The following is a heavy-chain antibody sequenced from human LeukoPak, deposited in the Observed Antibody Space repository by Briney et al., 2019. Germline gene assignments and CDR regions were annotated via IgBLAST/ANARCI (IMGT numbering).Heavy chain of an antibody. J-gene: IGHJ6*02. D-gene: IGHD5-18*01. CDR1: GFSLSNYW. CDR3: ARVRFNYGWGMDG. V-gene: IGHV3-7*01. CDR2: IKQDESEK. Sequence: GGSLRLSCAASGFSLSNYWMSWVRQAPGKGLEWVANIKQDESEKLYVDSVKGRLTISRDNAENSVYLQMNSLRDEDTAVYYCARVRFNYGWGMDGWGQGTTVTVSS.